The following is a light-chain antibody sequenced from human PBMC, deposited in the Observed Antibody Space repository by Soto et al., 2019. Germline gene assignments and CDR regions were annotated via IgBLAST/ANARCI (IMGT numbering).Light chain of an antibody. Sequence: QSVLTQPSSLSASPGASASLTCTLRSGINVGTYRIYWYQQKPGSPPQYLLRYKSDSDKQQGSGVPSRFSGSKDASANAGILLTPGLQFEEGADYSCSIGHSGAVVFGGGPKVTVL. CDR2: YKSDSDK. CDR3: SIGHSGAVV. V-gene: IGLV5-45*03. CDR1: SGINVGTYR. J-gene: IGLJ2*01.